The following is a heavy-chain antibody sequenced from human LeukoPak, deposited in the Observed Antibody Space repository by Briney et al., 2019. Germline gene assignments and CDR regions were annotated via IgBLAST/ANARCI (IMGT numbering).Heavy chain of an antibody. V-gene: IGHV1-2*02. CDR2: INPNSGGT. Sequence: VASVTVSFKASGYTFTVYYMHWVRQAPGQGLEWMAWINPNSGGTNYAQKVQGRVTMTRDTSISTAYMELSRLRSDDTAVYYCAAYSSGWQGDAFDIWGQGTMVTVSS. J-gene: IGHJ3*02. D-gene: IGHD6-19*01. CDR1: GYTFTVYY. CDR3: AAYSSGWQGDAFDI.